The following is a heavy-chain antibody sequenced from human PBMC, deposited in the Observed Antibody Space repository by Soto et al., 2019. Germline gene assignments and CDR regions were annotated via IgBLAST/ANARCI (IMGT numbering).Heavy chain of an antibody. CDR3: AREFSYTRDV. Sequence: QVQLVESGGGLVRPGGSLRLSCEASGFTFRDYYMTWLRQAPGKGLEWLSYIDSRTKYTNYADSVKVRFTISRDNAKNAPYLQMTSLRDDDTAVYNCAREFSYTRDVWGQGTMVTVSS. V-gene: IGHV3-11*05. D-gene: IGHD4-4*01. J-gene: IGHJ6*02. CDR1: GFTFRDYY. CDR2: IDSRTKYT.